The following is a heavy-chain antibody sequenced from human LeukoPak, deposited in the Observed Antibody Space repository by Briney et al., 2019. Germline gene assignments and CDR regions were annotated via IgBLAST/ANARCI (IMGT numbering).Heavy chain of an antibody. J-gene: IGHJ4*02. D-gene: IGHD1-7*01. V-gene: IGHV3-74*01. CDR2: TNTVGSTT. CDR3: VAYNWNYPDY. Sequence: PGGSLRLSCAASGFTFSSYDMYWVRQAPGKGPVWVSGTNTVGSTTSYADSVVKGRFTISRDNAKNTLCLQMNSLRAEDTAVYYCVAYNWNYPDYWGQGTLVTVSS. CDR1: GFTFSSYD.